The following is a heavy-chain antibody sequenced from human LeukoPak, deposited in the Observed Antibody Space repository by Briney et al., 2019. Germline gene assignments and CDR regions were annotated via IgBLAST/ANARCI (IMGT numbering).Heavy chain of an antibody. V-gene: IGHV3-66*01. CDR3: ATGYSNGWQPRYFDY. Sequence: GGSLRLSCAVSELTVSTTYMSWVRQAPGKGLEWVSVIYSGGGTYYSDSVKGRFTISRDNSKNTLYLQMNSLRAEDTAVYYCATGYSNGWQPRYFDYWGQGTLVTVSS. J-gene: IGHJ4*02. D-gene: IGHD6-19*01. CDR1: ELTVSTTY. CDR2: IYSGGGT.